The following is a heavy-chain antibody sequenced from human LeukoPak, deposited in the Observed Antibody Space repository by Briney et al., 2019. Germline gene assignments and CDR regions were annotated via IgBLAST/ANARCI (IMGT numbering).Heavy chain of an antibody. CDR3: ARVRDYYDSSGYKERLVDY. CDR1: GGSISSGDYY. Sequence: PSETLSLTCTVSGGSISSGDYYWSWIRQPPGKGLEWIGYIYYSGCTYYNPSLKSRVTISVDTSKNQFSLKLSSVTAADTAVYYCARVRDYYDSSGYKERLVDYWGQGTLVTVSS. D-gene: IGHD3-22*01. CDR2: IYYSGCT. J-gene: IGHJ4*02. V-gene: IGHV4-30-4*08.